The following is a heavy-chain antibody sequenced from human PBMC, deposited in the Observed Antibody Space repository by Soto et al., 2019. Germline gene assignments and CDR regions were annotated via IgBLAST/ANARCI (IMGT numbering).Heavy chain of an antibody. CDR2: INAGNGNT. Sequence: ASVKVSCKASGYTFTSYAMHWVRQAPGQRLEWMGWINAGNGNTKYSQKFQGRVTITRDTSASTAYMELSSLRSEGTAVYYCARSPGYSYGDYWGQGTLVTVSS. V-gene: IGHV1-3*01. J-gene: IGHJ4*02. CDR1: GYTFTSYA. CDR3: ARSPGYSYGDY. D-gene: IGHD5-18*01.